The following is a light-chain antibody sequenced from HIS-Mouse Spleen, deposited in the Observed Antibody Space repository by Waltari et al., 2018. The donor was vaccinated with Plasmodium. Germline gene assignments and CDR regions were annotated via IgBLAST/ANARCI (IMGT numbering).Light chain of an antibody. Sequence: VVMTQSPLSLPVTLGQPASISCTPSQSLVHSDGNTYLNWFPQRPGQSPRRLIYKVSNRDSGVPDRFSGSGSGTDFTLKISRVEAEDVGVYYCMQGTHWPRTFGQGTKLEIK. CDR2: KVS. CDR3: MQGTHWPRT. J-gene: IGKJ2*01. V-gene: IGKV2-30*02. CDR1: QSLVHSDGNTY.